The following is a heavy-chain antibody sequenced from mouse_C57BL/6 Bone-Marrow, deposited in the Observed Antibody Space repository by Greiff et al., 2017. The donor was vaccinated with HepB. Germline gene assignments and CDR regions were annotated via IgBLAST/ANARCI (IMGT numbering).Heavy chain of an antibody. CDR2: IYPGDGDT. J-gene: IGHJ3*01. D-gene: IGHD4-1*01. V-gene: IGHV1-82*01. CDR1: GYAFSSSW. CDR3: ANNWDVGAWFAY. Sequence: VQGVESGPELVKPGASVKISCKASGYAFSSSWMNWVKQRPGKGLEWIGRIYPGDGDTNYNGKFKGKATLTADKSSSTAYMQLSSLTSEDSAVYFCANNWDVGAWFAYWGQGTLVTVSA.